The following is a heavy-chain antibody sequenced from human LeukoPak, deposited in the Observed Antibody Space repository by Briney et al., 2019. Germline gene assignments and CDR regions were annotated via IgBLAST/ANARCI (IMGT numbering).Heavy chain of an antibody. CDR3: ARVDGGFGVAKGYYYYMDV. CDR2: IYSGGST. J-gene: IGHJ6*03. Sequence: PGGSLRLSCAASGFTFSSYAMSWVRQAPGKGLEWVSVIYSGGSTYYADSVKGRFTISRDNSKNTLYLQMNSLRAEDTAVYYCARVDGGFGVAKGYYYYMDVWGKGTTVTVSS. V-gene: IGHV3-66*02. D-gene: IGHD3-3*01. CDR1: GFTFSSYA.